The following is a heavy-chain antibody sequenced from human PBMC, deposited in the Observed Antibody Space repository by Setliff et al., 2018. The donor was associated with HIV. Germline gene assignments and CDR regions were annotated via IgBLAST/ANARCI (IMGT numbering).Heavy chain of an antibody. J-gene: IGHJ3*02. V-gene: IGHV1-18*01. CDR3: ARDSEWGSYIFWTFDI. Sequence: GASVKVSCKASGYSLSKCGISWVRQAPGQGLEWMGWSSTDNGHTNYAQKLQGRVTMTTDTSTSTAYMELRSLRSDDTAVYYCARDSEWGSYIFWTFDIWGQGTMVTVSS. D-gene: IGHD1-26*01. CDR1: GYSLSKCG. CDR2: SSTDNGHT.